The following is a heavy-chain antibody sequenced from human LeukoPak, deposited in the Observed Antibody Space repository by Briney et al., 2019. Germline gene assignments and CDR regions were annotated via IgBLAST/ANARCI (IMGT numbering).Heavy chain of an antibody. Sequence: GGSLRLSCAASGFTVSSNYMSWVRQAPGKGLEWVSVIYSGGSTYYAGSVKGRFTISRDNSKNTLYLQMNSLRAEDTAVYYCARFSSGWYSAFDIWGQGTMVTVSS. CDR1: GFTVSSNY. D-gene: IGHD6-19*01. CDR2: IYSGGST. V-gene: IGHV3-66*01. J-gene: IGHJ3*02. CDR3: ARFSSGWYSAFDI.